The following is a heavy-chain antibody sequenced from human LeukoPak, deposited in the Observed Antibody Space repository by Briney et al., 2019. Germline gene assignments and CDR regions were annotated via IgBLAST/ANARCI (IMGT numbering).Heavy chain of an antibody. V-gene: IGHV4-34*01. D-gene: IGHD6-19*01. CDR1: GGSFSGYY. CDR3: YSYMDV. Sequence: SETLSLTCAVYGGSFSGYYWSWIRQPPGKGLEWIGEINHSGSTNYNPSLKSRVTISADTSTAADTAVYYCASGQQWLMWEHYSYMDVWGKGTTVTVSS. J-gene: IGHJ6*03. CDR2: INHSGST.